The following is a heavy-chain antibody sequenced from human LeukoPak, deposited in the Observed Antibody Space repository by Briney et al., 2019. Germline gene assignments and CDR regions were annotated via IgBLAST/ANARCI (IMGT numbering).Heavy chain of an antibody. J-gene: IGHJ6*02. V-gene: IGHV3-23*01. D-gene: IGHD4-17*01. CDR2: ISGSGGST. CDR1: GFTFSSYA. CDR3: AKGSNPTLDSTVTTWGERPYYYYYGMDV. Sequence: PGGSLRLSCAASGFTFSSYAKSWVRQAPGKGLEWVSAISGSGGSTYYADSVKGRFTISRDNSKNTLYLQMNSLRAEDTAVYYCAKGSNPTLDSTVTTWGERPYYYYYGMDVWGQGTTVTVSS.